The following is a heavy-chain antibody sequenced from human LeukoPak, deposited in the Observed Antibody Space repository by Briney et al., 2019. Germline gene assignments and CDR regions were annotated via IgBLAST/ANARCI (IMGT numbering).Heavy chain of an antibody. D-gene: IGHD1-26*01. V-gene: IGHV3-48*02. CDR1: GFTFSSYS. J-gene: IGHJ4*02. Sequence: GGSLRLSCAASGFTFSSYSMNWVRRAPGKGLEWVSHITASGTAMFYADSVKGRFTISRDNAKNSLYLQMNSLRDEDTAVYYCASSGSYRFDYWGQGTLVTVSS. CDR2: ITASGTAM. CDR3: ASSGSYRFDY.